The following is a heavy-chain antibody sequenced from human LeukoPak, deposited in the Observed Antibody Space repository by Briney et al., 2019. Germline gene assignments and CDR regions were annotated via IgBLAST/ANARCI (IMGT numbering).Heavy chain of an antibody. J-gene: IGHJ3*02. CDR3: ARGGDIVGATRSAFDI. Sequence: TGGSLRLSCAASGFTFSIYAMSWVRQAPGKGLEWVSVIYSGGSTYYADSVKGRFTISRDNSENTLYLQMNSLRAEDTAVYYCARGGDIVGATRSAFDIWGQGTMVTVSS. D-gene: IGHD1-26*01. V-gene: IGHV3-53*01. CDR2: IYSGGST. CDR1: GFTFSIYA.